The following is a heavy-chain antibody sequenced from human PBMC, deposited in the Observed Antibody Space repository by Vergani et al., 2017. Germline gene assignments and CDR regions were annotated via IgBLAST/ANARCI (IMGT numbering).Heavy chain of an antibody. CDR3: SRGDYGILTGYRY. V-gene: IGHV1-46*03. CDR1: GYTFSNYY. D-gene: IGHD3-9*01. CDR2: INPSGGHT. J-gene: IGHJ4*02. Sequence: QVQVVQSGAEVKKSGASLKVSCKTSGYTFSNYYMHWVRQAPGQGLEWMGIINPSGGHTNYAQKFQGRVTMTRDTSTSTVYMELSSLRSEDTAIYYCSRGDYGILTGYRYWGQGTLVTVSA.